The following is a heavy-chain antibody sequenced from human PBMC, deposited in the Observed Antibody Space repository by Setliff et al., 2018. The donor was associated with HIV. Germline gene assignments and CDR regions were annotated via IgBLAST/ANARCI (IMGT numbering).Heavy chain of an antibody. Sequence: PGESLKISCKASGYSFTSYWIGWVRQMPGKGLEWMGIIYPADSDTRYSPSFQGQVTISADKSISTAYLQWSSLKASDTATYYCARHINSYWYGDGMDVWGQGTTVTVSS. CDR2: IYPADSDT. J-gene: IGHJ6*02. CDR3: ARHINSYWYGDGMDV. CDR1: GYSFTSYW. D-gene: IGHD2-8*02. V-gene: IGHV5-51*01.